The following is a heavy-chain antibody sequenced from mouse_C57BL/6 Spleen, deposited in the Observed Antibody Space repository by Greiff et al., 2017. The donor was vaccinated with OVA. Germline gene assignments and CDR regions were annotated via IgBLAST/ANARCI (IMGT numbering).Heavy chain of an antibody. D-gene: IGHD1-1*01. Sequence: VHLVESGAELVKPGASVKISCKASGYAFSSYWMNWVKQRPGKGLEWIGQIYPGDGDTNYNGKFKGKATLTADKSSSTAYMQLSSLTSEDSAVYFCAREDGSSRYYFDYWGQGTTLTVSS. V-gene: IGHV1-80*01. J-gene: IGHJ2*01. CDR3: AREDGSSRYYFDY. CDR1: GYAFSSYW. CDR2: IYPGDGDT.